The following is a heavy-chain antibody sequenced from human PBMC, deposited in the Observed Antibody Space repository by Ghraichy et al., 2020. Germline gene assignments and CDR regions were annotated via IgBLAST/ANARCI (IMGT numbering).Heavy chain of an antibody. CDR1: GFTFSSYW. CDR2: IKQDGSEK. V-gene: IGHV3-7*01. D-gene: IGHD4-17*01. Sequence: GGSLRLSCAASGFTFSSYWMSWVRQAPGKGLEWVANIKQDGSEKYYVDSVKGRFTISRDNAKNSLYLQMNSLRAEDTAVYYCARGTTPLRSWEDYYYGMDVWSQGTTVTVSS. CDR3: ARGTTPLRSWEDYYYGMDV. J-gene: IGHJ6*02.